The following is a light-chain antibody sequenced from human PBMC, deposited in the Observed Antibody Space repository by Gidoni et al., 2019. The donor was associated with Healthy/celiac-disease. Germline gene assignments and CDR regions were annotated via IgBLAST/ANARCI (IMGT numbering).Light chain of an antibody. CDR3: QQSYRTPRT. Sequence: IQITQSPSSLSASVGDRVTITCRASQSISSYLNWYQQKPGKSPKLLIDAASSLQSGVPSRLRGSGAGKDFTITISSLQHEDFATYYWQQSYRTPRTFGQGTKVEIK. CDR2: AAS. J-gene: IGKJ1*01. V-gene: IGKV1-39*01. CDR1: QSISSY.